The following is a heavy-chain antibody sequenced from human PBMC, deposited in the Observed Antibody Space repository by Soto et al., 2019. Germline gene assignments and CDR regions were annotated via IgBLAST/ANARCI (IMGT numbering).Heavy chain of an antibody. D-gene: IGHD3-9*01. CDR2: VSYDGNNK. CDR3: AKQLRNFDWDDAFDI. CDR1: GFTFSNYG. Sequence: QVQLVESGGGVVQSGRSLRLSCAASGFTFSNYGMHWVRQAPGKGLEWVAFVSYDGNNKYYADSVKGRFTISRDNSKNTLYRQMKGLRAEDTAVFYCAKQLRNFDWDDAFDIWGQGTTVTVSS. V-gene: IGHV3-30*18. J-gene: IGHJ3*02.